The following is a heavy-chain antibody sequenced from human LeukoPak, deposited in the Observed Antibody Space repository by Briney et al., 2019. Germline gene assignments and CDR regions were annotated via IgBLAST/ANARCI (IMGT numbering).Heavy chain of an antibody. CDR1: GYTFTGYY. CDR2: VNPNSGDT. Sequence: ASVKVSCKASGYTFTGYYLHWVRQAPGQGLEWMGCVNPNSGDTNYAQKFQGSVTMTRDTSISTVYMELSRLRSDDTAVYYCARFTPRLTREKFDYWGLGTLVTVSS. D-gene: IGHD2-2*01. J-gene: IGHJ4*02. CDR3: ARFTPRLTREKFDY. V-gene: IGHV1-2*02.